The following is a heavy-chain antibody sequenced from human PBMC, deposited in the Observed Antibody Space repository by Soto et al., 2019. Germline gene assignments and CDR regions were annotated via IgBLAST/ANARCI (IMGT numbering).Heavy chain of an antibody. J-gene: IGHJ4*02. CDR1: GFSISTYY. Sequence: SETLSLTCTFSGFSISTYYWNWIRQPPGKGLEWIGYIYYSRSTNYNPSLKSRVSISGDTSKNQLSLKLSSVTAADTAVYYCARSTGYGDSYFDYWGLGTLVTVSS. CDR2: IYYSRST. D-gene: IGHD4-17*01. V-gene: IGHV4-59*01. CDR3: ARSTGYGDSYFDY.